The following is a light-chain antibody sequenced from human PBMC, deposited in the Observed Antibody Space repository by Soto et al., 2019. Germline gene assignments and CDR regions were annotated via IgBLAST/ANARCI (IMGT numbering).Light chain of an antibody. CDR2: GDS. Sequence: HSVLTQPPSASGTPGQRVTISCSGSRSNIGSYTVNWYQQLPGTAPKLLIYGDSQRPSGVPDRFSGSKSGTSASLAISGLQSEDEADYYCSSWHGTLNGVVFGGGTQLTVL. CDR1: RSNIGSYT. J-gene: IGLJ2*01. CDR3: SSWHGTLNGVV. V-gene: IGLV1-44*01.